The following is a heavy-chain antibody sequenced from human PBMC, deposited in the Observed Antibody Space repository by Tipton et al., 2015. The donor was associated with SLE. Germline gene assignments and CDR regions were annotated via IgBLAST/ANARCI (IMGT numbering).Heavy chain of an antibody. CDR3: ARCYSNYEYFQH. Sequence: LRLSCTVSGGSISSSDYYWTWIRQHPGKGLEWIGYIYYSGSTYYNPSLKSRVTISVDTSKNQFSLKLSSVTAADTAVYYCARCYSNYEYFQHWGQGTLVTVSS. V-gene: IGHV4-31*02. CDR2: IYYSGST. J-gene: IGHJ1*01. D-gene: IGHD4-11*01. CDR1: GGSISSSDYY.